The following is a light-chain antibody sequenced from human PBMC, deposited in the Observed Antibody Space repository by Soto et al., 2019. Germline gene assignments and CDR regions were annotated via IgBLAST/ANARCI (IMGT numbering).Light chain of an antibody. CDR3: QSADSSGTYVV. Sequence: SYELTQPPSVSVSPGQTARITCSGDALPKQYAYWYQQKPGQAPVLVIHRDTERPSGIPERFSGSSSGTTVTLTISGVQAXXXXXXXXQSADSSGTYVVFGGGTKLTVL. CDR2: RDT. V-gene: IGLV3-25*02. CDR1: ALPKQY. J-gene: IGLJ2*01.